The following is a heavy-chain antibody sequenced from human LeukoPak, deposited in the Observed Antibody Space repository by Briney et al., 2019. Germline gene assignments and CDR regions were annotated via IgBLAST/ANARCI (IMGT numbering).Heavy chain of an antibody. CDR2: IYYSGST. CDR3: AVWSGYSISLDY. J-gene: IGHJ4*02. Sequence: SETLSLTCTVSGGSISSGDYYWSWIRQPPGKGLEWIGYIYYSGSTYYNPSLKSRVTISVDTSKNQFSLKLSSVTAADTAVYYCAVWSGYSISLDYWGQGTLVTVSS. CDR1: GGSISSGDYY. D-gene: IGHD3-3*01. V-gene: IGHV4-30-4*08.